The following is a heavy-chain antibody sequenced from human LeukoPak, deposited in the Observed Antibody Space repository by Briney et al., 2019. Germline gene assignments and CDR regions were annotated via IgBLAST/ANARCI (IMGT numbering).Heavy chain of an antibody. CDR2: IYYSGST. CDR1: GGSISSSSYY. Sequence: ASETLSLTCTVSGGSISSSSYYWGWIRQPPGKGLEWIGSIYYSGSTNYNPSLKSRVTISVDTSKNQFSLKLSSVTAADTAVYYCARDRADGSGSYYMYYYYMDVWGKGTTVTISS. CDR3: ARDRADGSGSYYMYYYYMDV. V-gene: IGHV4-39*07. J-gene: IGHJ6*03. D-gene: IGHD3-10*01.